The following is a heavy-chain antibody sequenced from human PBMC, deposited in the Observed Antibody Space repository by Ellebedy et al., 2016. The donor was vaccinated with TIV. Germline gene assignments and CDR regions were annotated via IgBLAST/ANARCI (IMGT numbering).Heavy chain of an antibody. Sequence: GESLKISCAASGFSISDHYMDWVRQAPGKGLEWVGRIRNRPNGYTSDYAASVEGRFTISRDDSENSLYLQMNSLKAEDTAVYYCVRVRHGDFFDYWGQGTLVTVSS. CDR2: IRNRPNGYTS. CDR1: GFSISDHY. J-gene: IGHJ4*02. CDR3: VRVRHGDFFDY. D-gene: IGHD4-17*01. V-gene: IGHV3-72*01.